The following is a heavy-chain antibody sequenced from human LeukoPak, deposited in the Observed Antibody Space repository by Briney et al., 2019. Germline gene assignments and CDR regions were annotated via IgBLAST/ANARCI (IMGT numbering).Heavy chain of an antibody. CDR2: IYGDDGRT. CDR3: AKDLKVDGVWDFEY. J-gene: IGHJ4*02. V-gene: IGHV3-23*01. CDR1: GFTFSSYA. D-gene: IGHD4-17*01. Sequence: GGSLRLSCAASGFTFSSYAMSWVRQAPGKGLEWVAGIYGDDGRTFYADSVKGRFTISRDTFKNTLFLYMDSLRAEDTALYYCAKDLKVDGVWDFEYWGQGTLVTVSS.